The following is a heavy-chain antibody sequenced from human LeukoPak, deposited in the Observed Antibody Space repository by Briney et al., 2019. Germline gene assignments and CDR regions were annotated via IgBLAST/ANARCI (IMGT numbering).Heavy chain of an antibody. CDR2: ISISSAYI. Sequence: GGSLRLSCAASGFNFSNHSMNWFRQTPEKGLEWVSAISISSAYIYYIDSVRGRFTIFRDNAKNSLYLQMNSLRAEDTAVYYCAKDLVVRGVMVHGMDVWGQGTTVTVSS. V-gene: IGHV3-21*01. D-gene: IGHD3-10*01. J-gene: IGHJ6*02. CDR3: AKDLVVRGVMVHGMDV. CDR1: GFNFSNHS.